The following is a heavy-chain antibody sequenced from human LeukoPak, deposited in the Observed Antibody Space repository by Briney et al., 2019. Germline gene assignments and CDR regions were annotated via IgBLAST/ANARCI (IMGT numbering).Heavy chain of an antibody. CDR2: IYSGGST. CDR1: GFTVSSNY. Sequence: GGSLRLSCAASGFTVSSNYMSWVRQAPGKGLEWVSVIYSGGSTYYADSVKGRFTISRDNSKNTLYLQMNSPRAEDTAVYYCAKLGPTVTPHFDYWGQGTLVTVSS. D-gene: IGHD4-11*01. V-gene: IGHV3-66*04. CDR3: AKLGPTVTPHFDY. J-gene: IGHJ4*02.